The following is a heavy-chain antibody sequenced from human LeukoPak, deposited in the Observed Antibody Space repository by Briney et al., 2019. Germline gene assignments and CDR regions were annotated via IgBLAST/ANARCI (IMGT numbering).Heavy chain of an antibody. CDR1: GGSISIYY. V-gene: IGHV4-59*01. D-gene: IGHD6-19*01. Sequence: PETLSLTRTVSGGSISIYYWRCRRQPPRKGLEWIGYIYYSGSTNYNPSLKSRVTISVDTSKNQFSLKLSSVTAADTAVYYCARGSGLYFYWGQGTLVTVSS. J-gene: IGHJ4*02. CDR3: ARGSGLYFY. CDR2: IYYSGST.